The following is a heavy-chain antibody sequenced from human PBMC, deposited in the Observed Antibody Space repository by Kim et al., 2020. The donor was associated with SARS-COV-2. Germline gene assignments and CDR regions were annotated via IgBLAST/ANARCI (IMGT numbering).Heavy chain of an antibody. D-gene: IGHD6-13*01. CDR1: GFIFSGYG. V-gene: IGHV3-33*01. Sequence: GGSLRLSCTGSGFIFSGYGMHWVRQAPGKWLEWVAVIWYDASKKYYADSVKGRFTISRDNSKNTLYLQMNRLRAEDTALYYCARVKFNQMAASGTSEGKFFYYSMDVWGQGATVIVSS. J-gene: IGHJ6*02. CDR2: IWYDASKK. CDR3: ARVKFNQMAASGTSEGKFFYYSMDV.